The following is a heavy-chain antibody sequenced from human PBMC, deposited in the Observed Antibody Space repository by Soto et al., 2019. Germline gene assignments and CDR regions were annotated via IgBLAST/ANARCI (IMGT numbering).Heavy chain of an antibody. CDR2: VYYTGYT. CDR3: ATQRLCTGGHCWNWFDP. V-gene: IGHV4-59*08. Sequence: QVQLQESGPGLVKPSETLSLTCTVSRVSISDYYWTWVRQPPGKGLEWIGDVYYTGYTYYNPSLKNRVTISVDTSKKQYSLKLNSVTAADTALYYCATQRLCTGGHCWNWFDPWGQGTLVTVSS. D-gene: IGHD2-8*02. CDR1: RVSISDYY. J-gene: IGHJ5*02.